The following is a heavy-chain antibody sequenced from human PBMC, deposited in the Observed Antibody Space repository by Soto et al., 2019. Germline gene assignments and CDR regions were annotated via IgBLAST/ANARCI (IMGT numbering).Heavy chain of an antibody. D-gene: IGHD1-7*01. Sequence: AASVKVSCKASGYTFTSYGISWVRQAPRQGLEWMGWISAYNGNTNYAQKLQGRVTMTTDTSTSTAYMELRSLRSDDTAVYYCARAKLELLYFDYWGQGTLVTVSS. CDR1: GYTFTSYG. V-gene: IGHV1-18*01. CDR2: ISAYNGNT. J-gene: IGHJ4*02. CDR3: ARAKLELLYFDY.